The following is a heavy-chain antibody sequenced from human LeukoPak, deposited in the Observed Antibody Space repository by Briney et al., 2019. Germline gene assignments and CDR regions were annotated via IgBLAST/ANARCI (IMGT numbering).Heavy chain of an antibody. V-gene: IGHV4-30-4*01. CDR3: ARANQYNWFDP. J-gene: IGHJ5*02. D-gene: IGHD2-8*01. Sequence: SETLSLTCTVSGGSISSGDYYWSSIRQPPGKGLEWIGYIYYSGSTYYNPSLKSRVTISVDTSKNQFSLKLSSVTAADTAVYYCARANQYNWFDPWGQGTLVTVSS. CDR1: GGSISSGDYY. CDR2: IYYSGST.